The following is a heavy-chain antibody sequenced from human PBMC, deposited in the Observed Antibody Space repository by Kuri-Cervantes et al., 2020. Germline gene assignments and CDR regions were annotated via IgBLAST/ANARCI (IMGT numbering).Heavy chain of an antibody. Sequence: ESLKISCTVSGGSISSSSYYWGWIRQPPGKGLEWIGSIYNSGSTYDNPSLKSRITISVDTSKNQFSLKLSSVTAADTAVYYCARGRLYYYGSGTLDYWGQGTLVTVSS. CDR2: IYNSGST. J-gene: IGHJ4*02. V-gene: IGHV4-39*01. D-gene: IGHD3-10*01. CDR1: GGSISSSSYY. CDR3: ARGRLYYYGSGTLDY.